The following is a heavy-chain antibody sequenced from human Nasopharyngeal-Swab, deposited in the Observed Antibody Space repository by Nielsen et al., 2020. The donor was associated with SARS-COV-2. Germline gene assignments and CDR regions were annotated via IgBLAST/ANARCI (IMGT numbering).Heavy chain of an antibody. CDR1: GGSISSYY. CDR3: ARERGGDGYRYFDY. CDR2: IYYSGST. V-gene: IGHV4-59*12. D-gene: IGHD2-21*02. J-gene: IGHJ4*02. Sequence: SETLSLTCTVSGGSISSYYWSWIRQPPGKGLEWIGYIYYSGSTNYNPSLKSRVTISVDTSKNQFSLRLTSVTAADTAFYYCARERGGDGYRYFDYWGQGALVIVSS.